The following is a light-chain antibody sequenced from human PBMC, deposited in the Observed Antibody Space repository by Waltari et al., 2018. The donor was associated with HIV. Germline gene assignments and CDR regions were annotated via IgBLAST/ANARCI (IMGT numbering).Light chain of an antibody. CDR3: SSYTSSRTVV. J-gene: IGLJ2*01. CDR1: SSDVGRYNY. CDR2: DVS. Sequence: QSALTQPASVSRSPGQSLTLSCTGASSDVGRYNYVSWYQHHPCKAPKLISYDVSNRPSGVSNRFSGSKSGTTAALTISGLQAEDEAYYYCSSYTSSRTVVFGGGTKLTVL. V-gene: IGLV2-14*03.